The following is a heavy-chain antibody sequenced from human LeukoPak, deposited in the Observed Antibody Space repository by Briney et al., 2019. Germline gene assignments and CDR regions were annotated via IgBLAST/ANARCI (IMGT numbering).Heavy chain of an antibody. J-gene: IGHJ3*02. D-gene: IGHD6-19*01. CDR1: GFTFSNAW. Sequence: GGSLRLSCAASGFTFSNAWMSWVRQAPGKGLEWVGRIKSKTDGGTTDYAAPVKGRFTISRDDSKNTLYLQMNSLKTEDTAVYYCTTDLEAVADAFDIWGQGTMVTVSS. CDR3: TTDLEAVADAFDI. V-gene: IGHV3-15*01. CDR2: IKSKTDGGTT.